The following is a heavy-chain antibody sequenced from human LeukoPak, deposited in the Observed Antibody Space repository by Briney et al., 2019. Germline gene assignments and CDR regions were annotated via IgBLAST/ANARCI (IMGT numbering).Heavy chain of an antibody. V-gene: IGHV3-7*03. D-gene: IGHD4-17*01. CDR3: ARGKTTVTPGYFDY. CDR1: GFTFSSYW. J-gene: IGHJ4*02. Sequence: GGSLRLSCVGSGFTFSSYWMSWVRQAPGRGLEWVANIKQDGSEGYYVDSVKGRFTISRDNAKNSLYLQMNSLRAEDTAVYYGARGKTTVTPGYFDYGGQGTLVTVSP. CDR2: IKQDGSEG.